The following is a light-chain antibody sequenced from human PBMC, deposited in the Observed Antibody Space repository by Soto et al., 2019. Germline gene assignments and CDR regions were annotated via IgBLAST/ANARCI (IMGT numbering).Light chain of an antibody. Sequence: EIVLTQSPGTLSLSPGERATLSCRASQSVSSSYLVWYQQKPGQAPRLLIYGASSRATGIPDRFSGSGSGTDFTLTINRLEPEDFAVYYCQQYGGSPPLTFGGGTKVEIK. CDR1: QSVSSSY. V-gene: IGKV3-20*01. CDR3: QQYGGSPPLT. J-gene: IGKJ4*01. CDR2: GAS.